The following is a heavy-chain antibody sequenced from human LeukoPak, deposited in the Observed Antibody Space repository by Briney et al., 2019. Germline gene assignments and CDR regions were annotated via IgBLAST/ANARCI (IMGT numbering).Heavy chain of an antibody. V-gene: IGHV3-74*01. Sequence: PGGSLRLSCAASGFTFTSYRIHWVRQAPGKGLVWVSRIKGDESSTNYADSVKGRFTISRDNAKNTVYLHMNSLRVEDAAVYYCARGIKNYYGVDVWGQGTTVTVSS. D-gene: IGHD2-15*01. CDR2: IKGDESST. CDR1: GFTFTSYR. J-gene: IGHJ6*02. CDR3: ARGIKNYYGVDV.